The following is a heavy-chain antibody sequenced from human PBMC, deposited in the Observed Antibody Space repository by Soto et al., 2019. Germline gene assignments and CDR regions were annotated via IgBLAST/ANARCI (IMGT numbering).Heavy chain of an antibody. D-gene: IGHD5-18*01. Sequence: QVQLVESGGGVVQPGRSLRLSCAASGFTFSSYAMHWVRQAPGKGLEWVAVISYDGSNKYYADSVKGRFTISRDNSKNTLYLQMNSMRAEDTAVDYCARSLTAPDYDYDYGMDVWGQGTTVTVSS. J-gene: IGHJ6*02. V-gene: IGHV3-30-3*01. CDR1: GFTFSSYA. CDR2: ISYDGSNK. CDR3: ARSLTAPDYDYDYGMDV.